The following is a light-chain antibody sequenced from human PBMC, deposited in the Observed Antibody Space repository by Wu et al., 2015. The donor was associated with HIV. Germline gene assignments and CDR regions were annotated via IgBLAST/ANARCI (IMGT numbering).Light chain of an antibody. Sequence: DIQMTQSPSAMSVSIGDRVTITCRASQNIDNYLVWFQQKPGEVPRRLIYAASSLQSGVPSRFSGRGFGTEFTLTISSLQPEDFATYYCLQHQSYPYNFGQGTKLEIK. V-gene: IGKV1-17*03. CDR2: AAS. CDR3: LQHQSYPYN. J-gene: IGKJ2*01. CDR1: QNIDNY.